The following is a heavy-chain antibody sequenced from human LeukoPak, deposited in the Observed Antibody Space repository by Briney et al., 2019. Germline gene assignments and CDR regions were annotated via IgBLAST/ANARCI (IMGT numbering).Heavy chain of an antibody. Sequence: PGGSLRLSCAASEFSVGSNYMTWVRQAPGKGLEWVSLIYSGGSTYYADSVKGRFTISRDNSKNTLYLQMNSLRAEDTAVYYCARDQADKPAARYYYYYYYMDVWGKGTTVTVSS. CDR1: EFSVGSNY. V-gene: IGHV3-66*01. D-gene: IGHD2-2*01. J-gene: IGHJ6*03. CDR2: IYSGGST. CDR3: ARDQADKPAARYYYYYYYMDV.